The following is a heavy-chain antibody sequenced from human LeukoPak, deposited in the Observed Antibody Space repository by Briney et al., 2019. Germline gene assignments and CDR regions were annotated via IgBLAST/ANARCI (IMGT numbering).Heavy chain of an antibody. V-gene: IGHV3-23*01. J-gene: IGHJ5*02. CDR3: ARGQVRYEA. CDR1: GFTFSSYA. CDR2: ISESDITT. D-gene: IGHD3-16*01. Sequence: GGSLRLSCAASGFTFSSYAMTWVRQAPGKGLEWVSTISESDITTYYADSVKGRFTISRDNSKNTLYLQMNSLRAEDTALYYRARGQVRYEAWGQGTLVTVSS.